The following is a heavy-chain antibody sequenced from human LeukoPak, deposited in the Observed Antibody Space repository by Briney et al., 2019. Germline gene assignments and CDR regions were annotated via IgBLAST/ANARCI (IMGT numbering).Heavy chain of an antibody. Sequence: SETLSLTCTVSGVSITSNSYYCGWIRQPPGKGLEWIGSITYSGSTYNNPSLKRRVTISLDTSKNQFSLKLSSVTAADTAVYYCARERREQLLPPYTRSVTYFDYWGQGTLVTVSS. CDR1: GVSITSNSYY. CDR2: ITYSGST. J-gene: IGHJ4*02. CDR3: ARERREQLLPPYTRSVTYFDY. D-gene: IGHD2-2*01. V-gene: IGHV4-39*07.